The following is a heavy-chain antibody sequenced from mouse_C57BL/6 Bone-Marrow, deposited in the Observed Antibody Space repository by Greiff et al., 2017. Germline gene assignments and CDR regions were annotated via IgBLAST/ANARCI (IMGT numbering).Heavy chain of an antibody. CDR1: GYTFTDYN. Sequence: EVQLQQSGPELVKPGASVKIPCKASGYTFTDYNMDWVKQSHGRSLKGIVDINPKNGGPIYNQKFKGKATLTVDKSSSTAYMELRSLTSEDTAVYYCARSAYYYGSLYFDYWGQGTTLTVSS. CDR3: ARSAYYYGSLYFDY. J-gene: IGHJ2*01. CDR2: INPKNGGP. D-gene: IGHD1-1*01. V-gene: IGHV1-18*01.